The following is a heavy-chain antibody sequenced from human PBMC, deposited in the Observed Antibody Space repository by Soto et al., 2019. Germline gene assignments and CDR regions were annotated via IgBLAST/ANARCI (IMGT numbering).Heavy chain of an antibody. CDR3: AKGGLVTPVYVDD. V-gene: IGHV3-74*01. D-gene: IGHD4-17*01. Sequence: GGSLRLSCAASGFTLNSFFMHWVRQVPGKGLMWVPRINNDGSSTTYADSVKGRFTISRDNAKNTLYLQMNSLRAEDTAVYFCAKGGLVTPVYVDDWGQGTRVTVAS. J-gene: IGHJ4*02. CDR1: GFTLNSFF. CDR2: INNDGSST.